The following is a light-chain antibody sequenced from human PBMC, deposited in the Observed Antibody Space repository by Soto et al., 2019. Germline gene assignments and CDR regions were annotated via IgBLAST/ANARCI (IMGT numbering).Light chain of an antibody. J-gene: IGLJ2*01. V-gene: IGLV1-40*01. CDR1: SSNIGAGYD. CDR2: GNS. CDR3: QSYDSSLSGVV. Sequence: QSVLTQQPAVSGAPGQRVTISCTGSSSNIGAGYDVHWYQQLPGTAPKLLIYGNSNRPSGVPDRFSGSKSGTSASLAITGLQAEDEADYYCQSYDSSLSGVVFGVGTKLTVL.